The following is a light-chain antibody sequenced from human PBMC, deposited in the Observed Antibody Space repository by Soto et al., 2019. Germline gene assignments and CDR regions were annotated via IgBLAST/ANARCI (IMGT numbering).Light chain of an antibody. Sequence: EIVLTQSPGTLSLSPGERATLSCRASQSVSSSYLAWYQQKPGQAPRLLIYGASSRATGIPDRFGGSGSGTDFTLTISRLEPEDFAVYYCQQRNKFGQGTRLEIK. CDR2: GAS. CDR1: QSVSSSY. V-gene: IGKV3D-20*02. CDR3: QQRNK. J-gene: IGKJ5*01.